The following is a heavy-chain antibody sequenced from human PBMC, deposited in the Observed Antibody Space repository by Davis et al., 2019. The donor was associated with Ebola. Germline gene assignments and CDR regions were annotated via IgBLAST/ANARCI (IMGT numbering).Heavy chain of an antibody. J-gene: IGHJ3*02. CDR2: ISAGSTYI. CDR1: GFTFNNYT. CDR3: ARTEGAVHDAFDI. V-gene: IGHV3-21*01. Sequence: GESLKISCAASGFTFNNYTINWVRQARGKGLERVSSISAGSTYIYYADSVKGRFTISRDNARNSLYLQMNSLRAEDTAVYYCARTEGAVHDAFDIWGQGVMVTVFS. D-gene: IGHD1-1*01.